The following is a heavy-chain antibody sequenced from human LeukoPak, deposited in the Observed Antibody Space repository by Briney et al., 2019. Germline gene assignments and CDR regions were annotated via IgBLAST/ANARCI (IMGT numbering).Heavy chain of an antibody. J-gene: IGHJ2*01. CDR3: ARAARLAPEYFDL. V-gene: IGHV4-30-2*01. D-gene: IGHD3-9*01. CDR2: IYHSGST. Sequence: RASETLSFTCAVSGGSISSGGYSWSWIRQPPGKGLEWVGYIYHSGSTYYNPSLKSRVTISVDRSKNQFSLKLSSVTAADTAVYYCARAARLAPEYFDLWGRGTLVTVSS. CDR1: GGSISSGGYS.